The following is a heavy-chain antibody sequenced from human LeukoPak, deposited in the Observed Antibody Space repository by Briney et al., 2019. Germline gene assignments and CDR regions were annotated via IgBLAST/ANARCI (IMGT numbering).Heavy chain of an antibody. J-gene: IGHJ4*02. CDR2: ISGSGGST. CDR3: ARPYYYGSGSYRY. V-gene: IGHV3-23*01. Sequence: GGSLRLSCAASGFTFSSYAMSWVRQAPGKGLEWVSAISGSGGSTYYADSVKGRFTISRDNSKNTPYLQMNSLRAEDTAVYYCARPYYYGSGSYRYWGQGTLVTVSS. CDR1: GFTFSSYA. D-gene: IGHD3-10*01.